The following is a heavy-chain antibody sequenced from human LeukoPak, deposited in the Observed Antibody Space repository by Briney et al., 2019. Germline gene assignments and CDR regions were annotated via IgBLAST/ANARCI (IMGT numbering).Heavy chain of an antibody. Sequence: GGSLRLSCAASGVTLSNAWMNWVRQAPGKGLEWVSYISSSSSTIYYADSVKGRFTISRDNAKNSLYLQMNSLRDEDTAVYYCASYILTGYYHYYYGMDVWGQGTTVTVSS. J-gene: IGHJ6*02. CDR1: GVTLSNAW. CDR2: ISSSSSTI. V-gene: IGHV3-48*02. D-gene: IGHD3-9*01. CDR3: ASYILTGYYHYYYGMDV.